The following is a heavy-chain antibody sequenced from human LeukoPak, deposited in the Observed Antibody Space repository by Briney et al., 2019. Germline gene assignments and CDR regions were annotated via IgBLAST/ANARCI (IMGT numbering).Heavy chain of an antibody. CDR3: ARQSGSYNAFDI. D-gene: IGHD3-10*01. Sequence: SETLSLTCTVSGGSISSSSYYWGWIRQPPGKGLEWIGSIYYSGSTYYNPSLKSRVTISVDTSKNQFSLKLSPVTAADTAVYYCARQSGSYNAFDIWGQGTMVTVSS. CDR2: IYYSGST. CDR1: GGSISSSSYY. V-gene: IGHV4-39*01. J-gene: IGHJ3*02.